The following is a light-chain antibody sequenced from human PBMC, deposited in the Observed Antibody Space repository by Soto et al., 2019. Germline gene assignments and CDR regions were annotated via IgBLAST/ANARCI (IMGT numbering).Light chain of an antibody. J-gene: IGKJ3*01. CDR2: AAS. CDR1: QTVSDD. V-gene: IGKV3-15*01. CDR3: QQYHDWPPIT. Sequence: EIVMTQSPAPLFVSPGERATLSCRASQTVSDDLAWYQQKPGQAPRLLIYAASTRATDIPARFSGGGSGTEFTLTISSLQSEDSAIYYCQQYHDWPPITFGPGTKVNI.